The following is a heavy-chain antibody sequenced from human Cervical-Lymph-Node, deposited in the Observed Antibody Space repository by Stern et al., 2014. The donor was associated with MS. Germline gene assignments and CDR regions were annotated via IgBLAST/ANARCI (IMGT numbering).Heavy chain of an antibody. Sequence: VQLVQSGAEVKKPGESLKISCKGSGYRFTDYWIVWVRQMPGKGLEWMGLIYPGDSDTKYSPSFQGQVTISADNSITTAYLQWSNLQASDTAMYYCARLSRETYTSTWYGCDYWGQGTLVTVSS. CDR3: ARLSRETYTSTWYGCDY. V-gene: IGHV5-51*03. CDR2: IYPGDSDT. J-gene: IGHJ4*02. D-gene: IGHD6-13*01. CDR1: GYRFTDYW.